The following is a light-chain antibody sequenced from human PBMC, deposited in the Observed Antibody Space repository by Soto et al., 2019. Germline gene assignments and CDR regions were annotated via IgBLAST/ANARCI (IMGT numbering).Light chain of an antibody. J-gene: IGLJ2*01. CDR1: SSDVGGYNH. CDR3: SSYTTSTTRII. CDR2: EVS. V-gene: IGLV2-14*01. Sequence: QSVLTQPASVSGSPGQSITISCTGSSSDVGGYNHVSWYQQHPGKAPKLMIYEVSNRPSGVSNRFSGSKSSNTASLTISGLQAEDEADYYCSSYTTSTTRIIFGGGTKLTVL.